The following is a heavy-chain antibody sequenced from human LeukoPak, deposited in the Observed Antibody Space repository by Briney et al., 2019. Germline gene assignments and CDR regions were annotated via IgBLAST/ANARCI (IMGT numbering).Heavy chain of an antibody. CDR2: IYYSGST. V-gene: IGHV4-31*03. CDR3: ARDKGYSYGEYYFDY. Sequence: SETLSLTCTVSGGSISSGGYYWSWIRQHPGKGLEWIGYIYYSGSTYYNPSLKSRVTISVDTSKNQFSLKLSSVTAADTVVYYCARDKGYSYGEYYFDYWGQGTLVTVSS. J-gene: IGHJ4*02. D-gene: IGHD5-18*01. CDR1: GGSISSGGYY.